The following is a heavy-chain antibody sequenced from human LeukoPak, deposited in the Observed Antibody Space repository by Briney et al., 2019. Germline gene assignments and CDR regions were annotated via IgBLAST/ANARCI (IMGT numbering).Heavy chain of an antibody. V-gene: IGHV3-23*01. J-gene: IGHJ4*02. Sequence: PGGTLRLSCAASGFTFSSYGMSWVRQAPGKGLEWVSAISGSGGSTYYADSVKGRFTISRDNSKNTLYLQMTSLRAEDTAVYYCARDLYSITWYYFDYWGQGTLVTVSS. CDR1: GFTFSSYG. CDR2: ISGSGGST. D-gene: IGHD6-13*01. CDR3: ARDLYSITWYYFDY.